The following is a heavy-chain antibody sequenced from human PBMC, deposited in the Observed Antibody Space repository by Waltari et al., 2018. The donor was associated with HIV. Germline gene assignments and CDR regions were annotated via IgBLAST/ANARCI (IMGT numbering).Heavy chain of an antibody. CDR1: EYRFTEYD. J-gene: IGHJ4*02. D-gene: IGHD3-10*01. Sequence: QEQLVQSGAEVKKPGASVKVSCKASEYRFTEYDLNWVRQAPGQGLEWMGRMNPDSRNTEDAQKFQGRVTMTRDTSTSTAYMELSSLRSDDTAVYYCARAVYGSGLNFLDYWGQGTLVSVSS. CDR2: MNPDSRNT. CDR3: ARAVYGSGLNFLDY. V-gene: IGHV1-8*01.